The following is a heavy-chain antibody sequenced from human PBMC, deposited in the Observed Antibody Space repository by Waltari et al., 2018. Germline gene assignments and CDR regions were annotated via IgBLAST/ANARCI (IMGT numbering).Heavy chain of an antibody. CDR2: INYDGSQK. V-gene: IGHV3-7*01. J-gene: IGHJ4*02. CDR3: AKSRGFEY. D-gene: IGHD2-2*01. CDR1: GFTFRRYW. Sequence: EVQLVESGGGLVQPGGSLSLSCGASGFTFRRYWMSWVRQTPGKGLQWVANINYDGSQKYYVDSVKGRFTISRDNAKNSVYLQMNSLRVEDTAVYYCAKSRGFEYWGQGALITVSS.